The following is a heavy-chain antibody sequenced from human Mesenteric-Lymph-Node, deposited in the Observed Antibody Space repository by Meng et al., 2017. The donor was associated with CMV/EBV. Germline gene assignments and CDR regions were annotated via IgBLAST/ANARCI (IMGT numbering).Heavy chain of an antibody. Sequence: ASVTVSCKASGYIFTSYSISWVRQAPGQGLEGMGWISAYNGNTKYAQKLQGRVTMNTDTSTSTAYMALRSLRSDDTAVYYCVRDRWSVGVDAFDIWGQGTMVTVSS. D-gene: IGHD3-3*01. CDR3: VRDRWSVGVDAFDI. CDR1: GYIFTSYS. CDR2: ISAYNGNT. J-gene: IGHJ3*02. V-gene: IGHV1-18*01.